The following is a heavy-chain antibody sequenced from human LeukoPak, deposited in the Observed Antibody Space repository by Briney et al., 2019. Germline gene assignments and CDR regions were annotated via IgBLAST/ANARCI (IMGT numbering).Heavy chain of an antibody. Sequence: GGSLRLSCTASGLTFPNYAMTWVRQAPGQGLEWVSSIKANGATTYYADSVRGRFTISRDNSKNTLYLHLSSLRAEDTAIYFCAVGSDCSSWGQGTLAAVSS. V-gene: IGHV3-23*01. CDR3: AVGSDCSS. D-gene: IGHD2-21*02. CDR2: IKANGATT. J-gene: IGHJ5*02. CDR1: GLTFPNYA.